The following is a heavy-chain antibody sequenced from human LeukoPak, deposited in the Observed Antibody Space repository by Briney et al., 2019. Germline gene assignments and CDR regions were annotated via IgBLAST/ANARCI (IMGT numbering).Heavy chain of an antibody. CDR2: IKQDGSEK. Sequence: GGSLRLSCAASGFTFSSYIMNWVRQAPGKGLEWVANIKQDGSEKYYVDSVKGRFTISRDNAKNSLYLQMNSLRAEDTAVYYCARDRVITIFGVVTRPYYYYGMDVWGQGTTVTVSS. CDR3: ARDRVITIFGVVTRPYYYYGMDV. V-gene: IGHV3-7*01. J-gene: IGHJ6*02. CDR1: GFTFSSYI. D-gene: IGHD3-3*01.